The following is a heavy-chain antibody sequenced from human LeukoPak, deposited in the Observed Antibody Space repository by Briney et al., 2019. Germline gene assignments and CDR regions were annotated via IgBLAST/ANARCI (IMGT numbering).Heavy chain of an antibody. J-gene: IGHJ4*02. Sequence: SETLSLTCADYGGSFSGYYWSWIRQPPGKGLEWIGEINHSGSTNYNPSLKSRVTISVDASKNQFSLKLSSVTAADTAVYYCARGLRDSSSGMVIFDYCGQGTLLTVSS. CDR2: INHSGST. CDR3: ARGLRDSSSGMVIFDY. V-gene: IGHV4-34*01. CDR1: GGSFSGYY. D-gene: IGHD6-13*01.